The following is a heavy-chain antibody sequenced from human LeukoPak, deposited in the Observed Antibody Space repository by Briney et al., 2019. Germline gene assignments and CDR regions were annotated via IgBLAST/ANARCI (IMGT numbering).Heavy chain of an antibody. CDR1: GFTFSDYA. V-gene: IGHV3-23*01. Sequence: GGSLRLSCAASGFTFSDYALTWVRQAPGKGLEWVSAISGSGSSTFYADSVKGRFTISRDNSKNTLYLQMNSLRAEDTAVYYCAKEPHGDYYYYYYMDVWGKGTTVTVSS. CDR3: AKEPHGDYYYYYYMDV. J-gene: IGHJ6*03. CDR2: ISGSGSST. D-gene: IGHD4-17*01.